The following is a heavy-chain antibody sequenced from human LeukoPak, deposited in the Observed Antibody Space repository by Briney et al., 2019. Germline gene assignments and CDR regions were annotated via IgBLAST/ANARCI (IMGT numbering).Heavy chain of an antibody. V-gene: IGHV3-23*01. Sequence: PSETLSLTCAVYGGSFSGYYWSWIRQAPGKGLEWVSAISGSGGSTYYADSVKGRFTISRDNSKNTLYLQMNSLRAEDTAVYYCAKDLAYFDYWGQGTLVTVSS. J-gene: IGHJ4*02. CDR2: ISGSGGST. CDR3: AKDLAYFDY. CDR1: GGSFSGYY.